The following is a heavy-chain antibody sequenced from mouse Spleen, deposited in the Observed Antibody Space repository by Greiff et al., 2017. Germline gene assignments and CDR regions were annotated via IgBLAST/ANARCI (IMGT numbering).Heavy chain of an antibody. CDR2: ISSGGGNT. CDR3: ARPWDY. Sequence: EVHLVESGGGLVKLGGSLKLSCAASGFTFSSYAMSWVRQTPEKRLEWVATISSGGGNTYYPDSVKGRFTISRDNAKNTLYLQMSSLKSEDTAMYYCARPWDYWGQGTTLTVSS. J-gene: IGHJ2*01. CDR1: GFTFSSYA. V-gene: IGHV5-9-3*01.